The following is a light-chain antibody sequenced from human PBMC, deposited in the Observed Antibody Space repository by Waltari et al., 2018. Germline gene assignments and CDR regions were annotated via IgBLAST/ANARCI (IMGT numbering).Light chain of an antibody. J-gene: IGLJ3*02. CDR1: SGYGHFA. CDR3: ETWGTGTYWT. CDR2: VNRDGRH. V-gene: IGLV4-69*01. Sequence: QVVLTQSPSASASLGASVKLTCTLNSGYGHFAIAWHQHQPAKGPRYVMRVNRDGRHIKGDGIPARFSGSSAGAGRYRTIAGLQSEDEADYYCETWGTGTYWTFGGGTKLTVL.